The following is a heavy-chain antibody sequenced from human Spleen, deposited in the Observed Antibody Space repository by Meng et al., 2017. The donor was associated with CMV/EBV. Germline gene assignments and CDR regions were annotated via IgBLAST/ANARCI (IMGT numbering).Heavy chain of an antibody. J-gene: IGHJ4*02. V-gene: IGHV3-21*01. CDR2: ISSSSSYI. D-gene: IGHD2-2*01. CDR1: GFTFSIYS. CDR3: ARERGTYCSSTSCHPLDY. Sequence: GGSLRLSCAGSGFTFSIYSMNWVRQAPGKGLEWVTFISSSSSYIFYADSVKGRFTISRDNAKNSLYLQMNSLRAEDTAVYYCARERGTYCSSTSCHPLDYWGQGTLVTVSS.